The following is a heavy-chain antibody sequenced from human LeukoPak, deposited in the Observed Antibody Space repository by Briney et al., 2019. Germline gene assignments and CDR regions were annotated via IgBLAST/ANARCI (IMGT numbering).Heavy chain of an antibody. CDR2: ISGSGGST. CDR3: AKFPRVVINEYYFDC. Sequence: GGSLRLSCAASGFTFSSYAMSWVRQAPGKGLEWVSAISGSGGSTYYADSVKGRFTISRDNSKNTLYLQMNSLRAEDTAVYYCAKFPRVVINEYYFDCWGQGTLVTVSS. D-gene: IGHD3-22*01. J-gene: IGHJ4*02. CDR1: GFTFSSYA. V-gene: IGHV3-23*01.